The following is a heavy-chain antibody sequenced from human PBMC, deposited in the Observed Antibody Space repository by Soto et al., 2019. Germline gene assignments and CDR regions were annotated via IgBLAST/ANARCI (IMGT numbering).Heavy chain of an antibody. CDR2: ISYDGSNK. CDR1: GLTFSRYG. V-gene: IGHV3-30*18. D-gene: IGHD3-22*01. J-gene: IGHJ4*02. Sequence: QEQLVESGGGVVQPGRSLRLSCAASGLTFSRYGMHWVRQAPGKGLEWAAHISYDGSNKHYAESVKGRFTISRDSSKNTLYLQMNSLRAEDTAVYYCVKDTYYSDSSGYYIFDSWGQGTLVAVSS. CDR3: VKDTYYSDSSGYYIFDS.